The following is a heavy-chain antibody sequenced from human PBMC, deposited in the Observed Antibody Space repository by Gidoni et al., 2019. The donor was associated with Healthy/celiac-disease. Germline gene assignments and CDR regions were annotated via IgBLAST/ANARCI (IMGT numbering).Heavy chain of an antibody. D-gene: IGHD3-10*01. CDR1: GGTFSSYA. V-gene: IGHV1-69*04. J-gene: IGHJ5*02. CDR2: IIPILGIA. CDR3: ARDPDYQKENYYGSGSYYKPNWFDP. Sequence: QVQLVQSGAEVKKPGSSVKVSCKASGGTFSSYAISWVRQAPGQGLEWMGRIIPILGIANYAQKFQGRVTITADKSTSTAYMELSSLRSEDTAVYYCARDPDYQKENYYGSGSYYKPNWFDPWGQGTLVTVSS.